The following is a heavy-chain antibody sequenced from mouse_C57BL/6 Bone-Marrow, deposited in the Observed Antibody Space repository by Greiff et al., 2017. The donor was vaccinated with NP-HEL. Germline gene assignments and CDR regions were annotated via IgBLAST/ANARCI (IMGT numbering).Heavy chain of an antibody. CDR1: GFTFSSYG. Sequence: DVKLVESGGDLVKPGGSLKLSCAASGFTFSSYGMSWVRQTPDKRLEWVATISSGGSYTYYPDSVKGRFTISRDNAKNTLYLQMSSLKSEDTAMYYCARHRNWAWFAYWVQGTLVTVSA. CDR3: ARHRNWAWFAY. D-gene: IGHD4-1*01. CDR2: ISSGGSYT. V-gene: IGHV5-6*02. J-gene: IGHJ3*01.